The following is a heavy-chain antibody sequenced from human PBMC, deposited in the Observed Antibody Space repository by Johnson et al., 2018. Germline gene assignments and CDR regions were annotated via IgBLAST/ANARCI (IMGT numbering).Heavy chain of an antibody. CDR1: GFTFDDYG. D-gene: IGHD6-19*01. J-gene: IGHJ6*03. CDR3: AREKKQWRGYYYYYMDV. V-gene: IGHV3-20*04. Sequence: VQLVESGGGVVRPGGSLRLSCAASGFTFDDYGMSWVRQAPGKGLEWVSGINWNGGGTGYADSVKGGFTISRDNAKNSLYLQMNSPRAEDTALYYCAREKKQWRGYYYYYMDVWGKGTTVTVSS. CDR2: INWNGGGT.